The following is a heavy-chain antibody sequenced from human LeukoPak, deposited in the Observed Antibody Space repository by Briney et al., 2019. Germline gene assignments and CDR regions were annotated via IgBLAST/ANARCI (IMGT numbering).Heavy chain of an antibody. V-gene: IGHV4-31*03. CDR3: ARSLDIGHYYYYMDV. CDR1: GDSINTGGYY. J-gene: IGHJ6*03. CDR2: IYYSGST. Sequence: SQTLSLTCFVSGDSINTGGYYWSWIRQHPGKGLEWIGYIYYSGSTFYNPSLKSRVTISIDTSKNHFSLKMSSVTAAYTAVYYCARSLDIGHYYYYMDVWGEGTTVTVSS. D-gene: IGHD3-9*01.